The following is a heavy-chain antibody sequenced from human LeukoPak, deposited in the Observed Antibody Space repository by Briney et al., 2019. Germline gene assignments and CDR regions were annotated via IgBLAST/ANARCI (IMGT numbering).Heavy chain of an antibody. CDR1: GFTFSTYG. CDR3: AKDVNRYSSGLDW. CDR2: ISYDGSNK. D-gene: IGHD6-19*01. Sequence: GRSLRLSCAASGFTFSTYGMHWVRQAPGKGLEWVAVISYDGSNKYYADSVKGRFTISRDNSKNTLYLQMNSLRAEDTAVYYCAKDVNRYSSGLDWWGQGTLVTVSP. J-gene: IGHJ4*02. V-gene: IGHV3-30*18.